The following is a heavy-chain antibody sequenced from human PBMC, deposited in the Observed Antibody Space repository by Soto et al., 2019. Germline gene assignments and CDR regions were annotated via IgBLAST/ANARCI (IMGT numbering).Heavy chain of an antibody. J-gene: IGHJ6*03. CDR1: GYTFTSYD. CDR3: ARGLRGHYYYYYYMDV. CDR2: MNPNSGNT. D-gene: IGHD3-10*01. V-gene: IGHV1-8*02. Sequence: ASVKVSCKASGYTFTSYDINWVRQATGQGLEWMGWMNPNSGNTGYAQKFQGRVTMTRNTSISTAYMELSSLRSEDTAVYYCARGLRGHYYYYYYMDVWGKGTTVTVSS.